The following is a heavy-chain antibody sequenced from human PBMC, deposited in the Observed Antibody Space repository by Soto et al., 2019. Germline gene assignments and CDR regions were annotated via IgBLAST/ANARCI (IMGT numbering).Heavy chain of an antibody. CDR3: ARDPQDFYSGFDF. D-gene: IGHD4-4*01. J-gene: IGHJ4*02. V-gene: IGHV6-1*01. CDR2: TYYRSKWIS. Sequence: SPTLSLTCAISRDSASNNGATWNWIRQSQSGGLEWLGRTYYRSKWISVYAMSAKSRPSINPDTSKNQISLQLKSVTPEDTAVYYCARDPQDFYSGFDFWGQGTLVTVSS. CDR1: RDSASNNGAT.